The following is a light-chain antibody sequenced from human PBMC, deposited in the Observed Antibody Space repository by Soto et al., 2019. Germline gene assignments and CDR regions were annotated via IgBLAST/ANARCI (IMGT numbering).Light chain of an antibody. CDR3: QQRSNWPLT. V-gene: IGKV3-11*01. J-gene: IGKJ4*01. CDR1: QSVSSY. CDR2: DAS. Sequence: EIVLTQSPVTLSLSPGERATLSCRASQSVSSYLAWFQQKPGQPPRLLIYDASNRATGIPVRFSGSGSGTDFTLTISSLEPEEFAVYYCQQRSNWPLTFGGGTKVEIK.